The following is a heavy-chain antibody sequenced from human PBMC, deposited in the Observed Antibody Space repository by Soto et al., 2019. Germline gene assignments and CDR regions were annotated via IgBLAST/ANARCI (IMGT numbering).Heavy chain of an antibody. CDR1: DFTFSNAW. V-gene: IGHV3-49*04. D-gene: IGHD2-2*03. CDR3: TRDRLDIVVVPAALDAFDI. CDR2: IRSKAYGGTT. Sequence: PGGSLRLSCAASDFTFSNAWINWVRQAPGKGLEWVGFIRSKAYGGTTEYAASVKGRFTISRDDSKSIAYLQMNSLKTEDTAVYYCTRDRLDIVVVPAALDAFDIWGQGTMVTVSS. J-gene: IGHJ3*02.